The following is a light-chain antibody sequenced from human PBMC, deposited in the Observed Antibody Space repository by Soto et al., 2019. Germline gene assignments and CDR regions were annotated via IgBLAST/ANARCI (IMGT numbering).Light chain of an antibody. Sequence: QSALTQPASVSGSPGQSITISCTGTSSDVGGHNYVSWYQQHPGKAPKLMIYEVSDRPSGVSNRFSGSKSGNTASLTISGLQAEDEADYYCSSYTSISTLYVFGTGTKLTVL. CDR1: SSDVGGHNY. CDR2: EVS. CDR3: SSYTSISTLYV. J-gene: IGLJ1*01. V-gene: IGLV2-14*01.